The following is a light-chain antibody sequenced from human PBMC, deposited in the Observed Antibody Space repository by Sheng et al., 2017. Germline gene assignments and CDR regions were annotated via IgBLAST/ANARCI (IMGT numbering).Light chain of an antibody. V-gene: IGLV2-14*03. CDR3: ASYTSSSTYV. J-gene: IGLJ1*01. CDR2: DVS. Sequence: QSALTQPASVSGSPGQSITISCTGTSSDIGDYNYVSWYEQHPGKAPKLIIYDVSNRPSGVSNRFSGSKSGNTASLTISGLQAEDEADYYCASYTSSSTYVFATGTKVTVL. CDR1: SSDIGDYNY.